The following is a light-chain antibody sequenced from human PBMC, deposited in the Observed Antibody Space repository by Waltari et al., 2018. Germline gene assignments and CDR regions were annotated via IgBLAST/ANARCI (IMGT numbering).Light chain of an antibody. J-gene: IGKJ1*01. Sequence: EIVMTQSPATLSVSPGERATLSCRASKSGSSNLAWYQQKPGQAPRLLIYGASTRATGIPASFSCSGSGTEFTLTIISMQSEDFAVYYCQQYNNWPAWTFGQGTKVEIK. V-gene: IGKV3-15*01. CDR3: QQYNNWPAWT. CDR1: KSGSSN. CDR2: GAS.